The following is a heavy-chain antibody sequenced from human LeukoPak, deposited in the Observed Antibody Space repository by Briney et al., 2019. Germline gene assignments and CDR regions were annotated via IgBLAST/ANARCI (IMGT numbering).Heavy chain of an antibody. CDR2: IIPIFGTA. CDR3: ARAGTLYYYYYMDV. CDR1: GGTFSSYA. Sequence: GSSVKVSCKASGGTFSSYANSWVRQAPGQGLEWMGGIIPIFGTANCAQKFQGRVTITADESTSTAYMELSSLRSEDTAVYYCARAGTLYYYYYMDVWGKGTTVTVSS. D-gene: IGHD1-1*01. V-gene: IGHV1-69*01. J-gene: IGHJ6*03.